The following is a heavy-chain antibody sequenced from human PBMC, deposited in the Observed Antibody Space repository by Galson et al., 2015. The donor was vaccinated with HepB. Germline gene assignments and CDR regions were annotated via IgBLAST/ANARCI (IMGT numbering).Heavy chain of an antibody. J-gene: IGHJ4*02. CDR2: IYSGDST. CDR3: ARGDSYDILTGPTLEY. D-gene: IGHD3-9*01. V-gene: IGHV3-53*01. Sequence: SLRLSCAASGFTVSSNYMSWVRQAPGEGLEWVSVIYSGDSTYYADSVKGRFTISRDNSKNTLYLQMNSLRAEDTAVYYCARGDSYDILTGPTLEYWGQGTLVTVSS. CDR1: GFTVSSNY.